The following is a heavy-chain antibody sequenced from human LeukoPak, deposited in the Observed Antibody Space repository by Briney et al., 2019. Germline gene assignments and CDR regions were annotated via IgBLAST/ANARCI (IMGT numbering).Heavy chain of an antibody. CDR3: AREPLYSSGWYYFDY. Sequence: ASVKVSCKASGYTFTSYYIYWMRQAHGHGLDWMGIINPSGGRTNYAHKFQGRVTMTRDMSTSTVYMELSSLRSEDTAVYYCAREPLYSSGWYYFDYWGQGTLVTVSS. D-gene: IGHD6-19*01. J-gene: IGHJ4*02. CDR2: INPSGGRT. V-gene: IGHV1-46*01. CDR1: GYTFTSYY.